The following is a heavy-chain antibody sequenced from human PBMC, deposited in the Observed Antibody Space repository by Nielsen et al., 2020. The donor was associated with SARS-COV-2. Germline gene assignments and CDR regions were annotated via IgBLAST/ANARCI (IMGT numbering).Heavy chain of an antibody. CDR3: AKDKKYQLLYWYYFDY. CDR1: GFTFSSYS. V-gene: IGHV3-21*04. J-gene: IGHJ4*02. Sequence: GESLKISCAASGFTFSSYSMNWVRQAPGKGLEWVSSISSSSSYIYYADSVKGRFTISRDNAKNSLYLQMNSLRAEDTALYYCAKDKKYQLLYWYYFDYWGQGTLVTVSS. CDR2: ISSSSSYI. D-gene: IGHD2-2*02.